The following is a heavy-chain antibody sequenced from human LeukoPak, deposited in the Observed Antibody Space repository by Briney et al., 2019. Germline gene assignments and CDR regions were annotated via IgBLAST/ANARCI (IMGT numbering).Heavy chain of an antibody. CDR1: GFTFSDYA. CDR2: ISGSDGGT. D-gene: IGHD2-2*01. CDR3: AKNVGLGYCSSTSCPIDP. V-gene: IGHV3-23*01. J-gene: IGHJ5*02. Sequence: GGSLRLSCAASGFTFSDYAMSWVRQAPGKGLEWVSAISGSDGGTHYADSVKGRFTISRDNSKDTLFLQMNSLRAEDTAVYYCAKNVGLGYCSSTSCPIDPWGQGTLVTVSS.